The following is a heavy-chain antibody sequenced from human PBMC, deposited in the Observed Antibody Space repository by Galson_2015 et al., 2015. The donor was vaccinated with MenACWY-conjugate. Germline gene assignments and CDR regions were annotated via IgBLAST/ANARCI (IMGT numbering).Heavy chain of an antibody. CDR1: GASFANSGYS. Sequence: SETLSLTCSVSGASFANSGYSWAWIRQTPGKGLEWLGRHSDRGTPYYSPSLKNRVTLSVDTSQNHLSLTLTSVTAADTAVYYCAKGKKALYCGGDCYSFDSWGQGILVAVSS. CDR2: HSDRGTP. D-gene: IGHD2-21*02. CDR3: AKGKKALYCGGDCYSFDS. J-gene: IGHJ4*02. V-gene: IGHV4-39*07.